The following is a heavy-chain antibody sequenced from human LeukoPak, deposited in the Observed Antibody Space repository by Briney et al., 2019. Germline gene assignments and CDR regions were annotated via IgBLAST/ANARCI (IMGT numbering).Heavy chain of an antibody. CDR2: INHYGST. Sequence: SETLSLTCAVYGDSFIGYYWSWLRQPPGKGLEWDGEINHYGSTNYNPSLKNRVTISLDTSKNEFSLKVRSVTAADTAVYYCARARPPQIEMATLPYYFDYWGQGALVAVSS. V-gene: IGHV4-34*01. CDR3: ARARPPQIEMATLPYYFDY. CDR1: GDSFIGYY. D-gene: IGHD5-24*01. J-gene: IGHJ4*02.